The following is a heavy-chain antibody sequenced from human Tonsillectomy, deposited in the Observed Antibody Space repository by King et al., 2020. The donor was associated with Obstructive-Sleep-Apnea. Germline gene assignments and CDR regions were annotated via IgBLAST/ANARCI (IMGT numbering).Heavy chain of an antibody. CDR1: GDTLSELS. Sequence: QLVQSGAEVKKPGASVKVSCKVSGDTLSELSMHWVRQAPGKGLEWMGGFDPEDGETIYAQRFQGRVTMTEDTSTDTAYMELSSLRSEDTAVYYCTTVSPLLMPTIVGATYYLDYWGQGTLVTVSS. CDR2: FDPEDGET. D-gene: IGHD1-26*01. CDR3: TTVSPLLMPTIVGATYYLDY. J-gene: IGHJ4*02. V-gene: IGHV1-24*01.